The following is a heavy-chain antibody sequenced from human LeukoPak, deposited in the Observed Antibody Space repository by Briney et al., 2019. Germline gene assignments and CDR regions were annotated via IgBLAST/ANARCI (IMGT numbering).Heavy chain of an antibody. D-gene: IGHD6-25*01. CDR3: ARDSRSLRPLDY. V-gene: IGHV4-31*03. Sequence: SETLSLTCTVSGGSISSGGYYWSWIRQHPGKGLEWIGYIYYSGSTYYNPSLKSRVTISVDTSKNQFSLKLSSATAADTAVYYCARDSRSLRPLDYWGQGTLVTVSS. CDR2: IYYSGST. J-gene: IGHJ4*02. CDR1: GGSISSGGYY.